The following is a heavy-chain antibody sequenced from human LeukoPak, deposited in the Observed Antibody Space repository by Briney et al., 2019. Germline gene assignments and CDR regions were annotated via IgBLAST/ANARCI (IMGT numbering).Heavy chain of an antibody. V-gene: IGHV3-43*02. J-gene: IGHJ4*02. Sequence: GGSLRLPCAASGFTLDDYAMHWVPQAPGKGLEWVCLISGDGGSTYYADSVKGRFTISRDNSKNSLYLQMNSMRTEDTALYYCAEGMFSVGAGVYDYWGQGTRVTVSS. D-gene: IGHD3-10*01. CDR3: AEGMFSVGAGVYDY. CDR2: ISGDGGST. CDR1: GFTLDDYA.